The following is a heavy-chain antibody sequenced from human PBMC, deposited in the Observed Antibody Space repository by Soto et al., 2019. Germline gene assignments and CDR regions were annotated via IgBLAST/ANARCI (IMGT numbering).Heavy chain of an antibody. CDR3: TTGPFTSTTGAFDI. V-gene: IGHV3-15*01. Sequence: GGSLRLSCAASGFTFSNAWMSWVRQAPGKGLEWVGRIKSKTDGGTTDYAAPVKGRFTISRDDSKNMLYLQMNSLKTEDTAVYYCTTGPFTSTTGAFDIWGQGTMVTVSS. D-gene: IGHD1-26*01. CDR1: GFTFSNAW. CDR2: IKSKTDGGTT. J-gene: IGHJ3*02.